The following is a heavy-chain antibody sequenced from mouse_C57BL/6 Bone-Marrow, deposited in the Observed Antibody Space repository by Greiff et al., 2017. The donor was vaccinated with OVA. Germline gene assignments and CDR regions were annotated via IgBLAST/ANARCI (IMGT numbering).Heavy chain of an antibody. CDR3: ARHSYGSSLRFAY. V-gene: IGHV2-2*01. CDR2: IWSGGST. J-gene: IGHJ3*01. CDR1: GFSLTSYG. D-gene: IGHD1-1*01. Sequence: QVHVKQSGPGLVQPSQSLSITCTVSGFSLTSYGVHWVRQSPGKGLEWLGVIWSGGSTDYNAAFISRLSISKDNSKSQVFFKMNSLQADDTAIYYCARHSYGSSLRFAYWGQGTLVTVSA.